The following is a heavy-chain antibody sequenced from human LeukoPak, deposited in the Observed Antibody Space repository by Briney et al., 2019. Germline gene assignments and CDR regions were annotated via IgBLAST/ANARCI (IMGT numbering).Heavy chain of an antibody. Sequence: PSETLSLTPAVHRGSFCAYFWSWICQPPRKGLGWIGEVNHSGRAKHNPSLQCRVTISFHTSNPQTSLKFTLTAADTATQYCVRRDPDIIVEPAGKFEFGGRGVLLTVPS. CDR3: VRRDPDIIVEPAGKFEF. D-gene: IGHD2-2*01. J-gene: IGHJ4*02. CDR1: RGSFCAYF. V-gene: IGHV4-34*01. CDR2: VNHSGRA.